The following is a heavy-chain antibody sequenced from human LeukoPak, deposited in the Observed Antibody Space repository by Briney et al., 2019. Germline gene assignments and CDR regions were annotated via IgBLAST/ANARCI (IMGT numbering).Heavy chain of an antibody. D-gene: IGHD4-23*01. CDR3: ARGVSNSRGDWLDP. J-gene: IGHJ5*02. Sequence: SQTLSLTCAISGDSVSSNTAAWNWVRQSPSRGLEWLGRTYYRSKWYNDYALSLRGRITINPDTSKDQFSLQLNFVTPEDTAVYFCARGVSNSRGDWLDPWGQGTLATVSS. CDR1: GDSVSSNTAA. V-gene: IGHV6-1*01. CDR2: TYYRSKWYN.